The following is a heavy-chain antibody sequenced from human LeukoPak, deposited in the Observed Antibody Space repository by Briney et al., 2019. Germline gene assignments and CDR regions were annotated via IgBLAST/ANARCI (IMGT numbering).Heavy chain of an antibody. CDR2: IYSGGST. V-gene: IGHV3-53*01. D-gene: IGHD4-17*01. CDR1: GFTVSSNY. CDR3: ARDADYGVYDY. Sequence: GGSLRLSCAASGFTVSSNYMSWVRQAPGKGLEWVSVIYSGGSTYYADSVKGRFTISRANSKNTLYLQMNSLRAEDTAVYYCARDADYGVYDYWGQGTLVTVSS. J-gene: IGHJ4*02.